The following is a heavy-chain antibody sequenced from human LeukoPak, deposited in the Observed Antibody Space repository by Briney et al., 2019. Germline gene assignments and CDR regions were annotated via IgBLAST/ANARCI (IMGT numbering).Heavy chain of an antibody. V-gene: IGHV4-59*01. Sequence: SETLSLTCTVSGGSISSYYWSWIRQPPRKGLEWIWYIYYSGSTNYNPSLKSRVTISVDTSKNQFSLKLSSVTAADTAVYYCARAQGYCSSTSCYYYYYMDVWGKGTTVTVSS. CDR3: ARAQGYCSSTSCYYYYYMDV. CDR1: GGSISSYY. D-gene: IGHD2-2*01. CDR2: IYYSGST. J-gene: IGHJ6*03.